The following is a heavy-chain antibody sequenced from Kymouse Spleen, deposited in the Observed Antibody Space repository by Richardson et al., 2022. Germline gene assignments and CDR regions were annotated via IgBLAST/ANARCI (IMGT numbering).Heavy chain of an antibody. Sequence: QVQLVESGGGVVQPGRSLRLSCAASGFTFSSYGMHWVRQAPGKGLEWVAVIWYDGSNKYYADSVKGRFTISRDNSKNTLYLQMNSLRAEDTAVYYCAREIAVAGTVFDYWGQGTLVTVSS. CDR2: IWYDGSNK. J-gene: IGHJ4*02. D-gene: IGHD6-19*01. CDR3: AREIAVAGTVFDY. CDR1: GFTFSSYG. V-gene: IGHV3-33*01.